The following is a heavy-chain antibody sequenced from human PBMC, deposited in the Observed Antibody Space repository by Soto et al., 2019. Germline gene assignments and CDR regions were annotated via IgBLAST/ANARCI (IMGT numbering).Heavy chain of an antibody. Sequence: QVQLVQSGAEVKKPGSSVKVSCKASGGTFSSYAISWVRQAPGQGLEWMGGIIPIFGTANYAQKFQGRVTITADESTSTAYMELSSLRFEDTAVYYCARAYRDFWSGYNHLYYFDYWGQGTLVTVSS. CDR2: IIPIFGTA. J-gene: IGHJ4*02. CDR1: GGTFSSYA. CDR3: ARAYRDFWSGYNHLYYFDY. D-gene: IGHD3-3*01. V-gene: IGHV1-69*12.